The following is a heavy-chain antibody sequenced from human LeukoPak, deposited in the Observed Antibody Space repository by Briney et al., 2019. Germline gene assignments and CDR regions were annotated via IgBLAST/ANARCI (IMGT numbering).Heavy chain of an antibody. D-gene: IGHD4/OR15-4a*01. Sequence: SETLSLTRTVSGGSISSYYWSWIRKPPAKGLEWIGYIYYSGSTNYNPSLKSRVTISVDTSKNQFSLKLSSVTAADTAVYYCARDDYRYWGQGTLVTVSS. V-gene: IGHV4-59*01. J-gene: IGHJ4*02. CDR3: ARDDYRY. CDR1: GGSISSYY. CDR2: IYYSGST.